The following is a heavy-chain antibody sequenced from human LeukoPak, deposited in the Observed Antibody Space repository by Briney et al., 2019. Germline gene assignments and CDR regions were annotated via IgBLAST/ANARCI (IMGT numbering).Heavy chain of an antibody. Sequence: PGGSLRLSCAASGFTFSSYWMHWVRQAPGKGLEWVSAISATGGSTYYADSVKGRFTISRDNSKNTLYLQINTLRAEDTAVYYCANRPLDYWGQGTLVTVSS. CDR2: ISATGGST. CDR1: GFTFSSYW. CDR3: ANRPLDY. V-gene: IGHV3-23*01. J-gene: IGHJ4*02.